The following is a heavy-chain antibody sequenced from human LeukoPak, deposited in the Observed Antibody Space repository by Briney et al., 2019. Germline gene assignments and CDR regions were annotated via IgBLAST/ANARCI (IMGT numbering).Heavy chain of an antibody. CDR2: ISYSGRA. V-gene: IGHV4-39*01. J-gene: IGHJ4*02. CDR1: GGSISSYNNF. D-gene: IGHD1-26*01. Sequence: SETLSLTCTVSGGSISSYNNFWGWIRQPPGKGLEWIGSISYSGRAYYNPSLKSRVTISGDTSKNQFSLKLSSVTAADTAVYYCARLTPYSGSPLGDYWGQGTLVTVSS. CDR3: ARLTPYSGSPLGDY.